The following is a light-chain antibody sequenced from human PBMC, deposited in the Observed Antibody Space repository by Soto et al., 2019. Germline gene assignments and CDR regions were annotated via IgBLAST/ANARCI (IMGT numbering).Light chain of an antibody. CDR3: QVWDNNGGHNYV. CDR1: NIGIYS. CDR2: DGS. Sequence: SYALTQSPSVSVAPGQTARITCGGNNIGIYSVHWYQQRPGQAPVLVVYDGSDRPSGIPERFSGSNSGNTATLTIGRVEAADEADYYCQVWDNNGGHNYVFGPGTKATVL. V-gene: IGLV3-21*02. J-gene: IGLJ1*01.